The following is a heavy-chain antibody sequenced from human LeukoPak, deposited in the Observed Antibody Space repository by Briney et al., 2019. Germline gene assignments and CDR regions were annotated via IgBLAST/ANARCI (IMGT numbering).Heavy chain of an antibody. Sequence: SETLSLTCSVSGGSVSGSDYYWGWIRQHPGKGLEWIGYIYYSGSTYYNPSLKSRVTISVDTSKNQFSLKLSSVTAADTAVYYCARNYDFWSGYYTRPPPLADVWGQGTTVTVSS. CDR1: GGSVSGSDYY. CDR3: ARNYDFWSGYYTRPPPLADV. CDR2: IYYSGST. V-gene: IGHV4-31*03. D-gene: IGHD3-3*01. J-gene: IGHJ6*02.